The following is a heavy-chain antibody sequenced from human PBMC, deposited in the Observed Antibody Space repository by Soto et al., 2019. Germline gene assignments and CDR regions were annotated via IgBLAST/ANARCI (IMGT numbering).Heavy chain of an antibody. V-gene: IGHV1-69*01. D-gene: IGHD3-10*01. CDR1: GVSFNNNG. J-gene: IGHJ6*02. CDR2: VSPPFRTS. Sequence: QVQLVQSGAEVKKPGSSVKVSCKTSGVSFNNNGIGWVRQAPGHGLEWMGGVSPPFRTSNYARNFQGRSSITADASTGTVNMELSSLTSEDTAQYYCARVLYYGSGSYSPYGMDVWGQGTTVTVSS. CDR3: ARVLYYGSGSYSPYGMDV.